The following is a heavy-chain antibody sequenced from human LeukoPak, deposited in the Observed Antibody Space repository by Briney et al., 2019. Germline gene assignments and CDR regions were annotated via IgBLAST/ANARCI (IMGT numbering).Heavy chain of an antibody. D-gene: IGHD3-3*01. Sequence: GGSLRLSCAASGFTFSSYEMNWVRQAPGKGLEWVSYISSSGSTIYYADSVKGRFTISRDNAKNSLYLQMNSLRAEDTAVYYCARGWSFDALDIWGQGTMVTVSS. CDR1: GFTFSSYE. CDR2: ISSSGSTI. CDR3: ARGWSFDALDI. J-gene: IGHJ3*02. V-gene: IGHV3-48*03.